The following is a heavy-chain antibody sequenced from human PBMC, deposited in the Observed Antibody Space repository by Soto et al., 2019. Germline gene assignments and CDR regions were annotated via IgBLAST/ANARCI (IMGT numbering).Heavy chain of an antibody. Sequence: QVQLQESGPGLVKPSQTLSLTCTVSGASISRGGYYWSWVRQHPGKGLEWIGFIFYTGSTSCNPSLKSRVTMSVDTSKSQFSLKLSSVTAADTAVYYCARVYVVNYVGYFDYWGQGTLVTVSS. D-gene: IGHD3-10*02. J-gene: IGHJ4*02. CDR1: GASISRGGYY. CDR3: ARVYVVNYVGYFDY. CDR2: IFYTGST. V-gene: IGHV4-31*03.